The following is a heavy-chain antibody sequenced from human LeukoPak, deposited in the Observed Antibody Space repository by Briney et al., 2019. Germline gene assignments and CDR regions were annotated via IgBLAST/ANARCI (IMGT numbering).Heavy chain of an antibody. CDR2: IYYSGST. Sequence: PSETLSLTCTVSGGSISSYYWSWIRQPPGKGLEWIGYIYYSGSTNYNPSLKSRVTISVDTSKNQFSLKLSSVTAADTAVYYCARLGWGYAFDIWGQGTMVTVSS. J-gene: IGHJ3*02. CDR3: ARLGWGYAFDI. D-gene: IGHD6-19*01. CDR1: GGSISSYY. V-gene: IGHV4-59*08.